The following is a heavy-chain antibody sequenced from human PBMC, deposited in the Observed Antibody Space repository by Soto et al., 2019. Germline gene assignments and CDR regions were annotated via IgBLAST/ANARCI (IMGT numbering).Heavy chain of an antibody. CDR3: AKEVSLGSTVDLGY. J-gene: IGHJ4*02. CDR1: GFTFSIFA. D-gene: IGHD3-10*01. V-gene: IGHV3-23*01. Sequence: GGSLRLSCAASGFTFSIFAMSWVRQSPGKGLEWVSTISGSGGSTYYADAVKGRFTISRDNSMGALYLQMKSLRVEDTAIYYCAKEVSLGSTVDLGYWGQGALVTVSS. CDR2: ISGSGGST.